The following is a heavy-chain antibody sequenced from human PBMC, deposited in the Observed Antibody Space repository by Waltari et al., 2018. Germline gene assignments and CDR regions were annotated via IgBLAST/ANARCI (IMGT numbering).Heavy chain of an antibody. J-gene: IGHJ4*02. CDR2: INGDGSRM. D-gene: IGHD1-1*01. CDR1: GFTRSKYW. CDR3: VRVDNNGLEPFDY. V-gene: IGHV3-74*01. Sequence: EVQLVESGGDLVQPGGSLRLSCAASGFTRSKYWRHWVRQAPGKGLVWVSGINGDGSRMTYADSVKGRFTLSRDNAKSTVYLQMSSLRAEDTALYYCVRVDNNGLEPFDYWGQGTLVTVSS.